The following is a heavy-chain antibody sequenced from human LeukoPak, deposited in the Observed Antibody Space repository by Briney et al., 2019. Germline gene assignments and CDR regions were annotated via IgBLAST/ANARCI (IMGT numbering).Heavy chain of an antibody. CDR2: INPSGGST. CDR3: ARHKEVGDYYYFDY. V-gene: IGHV1-46*01. J-gene: IGHJ4*02. D-gene: IGHD2/OR15-2a*01. CDR1: GYTFTGYY. Sequence: GASVRVSCKASGYTFTGYYMHWVRQAPGQGLEWMGIINPSGGSTSYTQKFQGRVTMTRDTSTTTVYMELSSLRSQDTAVYYCARHKEVGDYYYFDYWGQGTLVTVPS.